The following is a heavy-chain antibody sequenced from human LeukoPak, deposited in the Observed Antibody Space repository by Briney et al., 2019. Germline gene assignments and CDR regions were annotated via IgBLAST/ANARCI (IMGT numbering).Heavy chain of an antibody. CDR3: ARHGGHSGFDPYDY. D-gene: IGHD5-12*01. Sequence: PSETLSLTCAVSGCSISSGYYWAWIRQPPGKGLEWIGSIYHSGSTYYKPSLKSRVTISVDTSKNQFSLKVNSVTAADTAVYYCARHGGHSGFDPYDYWGQGTLVTVSS. J-gene: IGHJ4*02. CDR2: IYHSGST. CDR1: GCSISSGYY. V-gene: IGHV4-38-2*01.